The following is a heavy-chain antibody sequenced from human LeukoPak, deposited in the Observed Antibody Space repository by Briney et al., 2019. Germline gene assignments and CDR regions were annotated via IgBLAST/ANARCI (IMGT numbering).Heavy chain of an antibody. CDR3: AGSGSYYDYYYYGMDV. V-gene: IGHV3-23*01. J-gene: IGHJ6*04. CDR2: ISGSGGST. D-gene: IGHD3-10*01. Sequence: GGSLRLSCAASGFTFSSYAMSWVRQAPGKGLEWVSAISGSGGSTYYADSVKGRFTISRDNSKNTLHLQMNSLRAEDTAVYYCAGSGSYYDYYYYGMDVWGKGTTVTVSS. CDR1: GFTFSSYA.